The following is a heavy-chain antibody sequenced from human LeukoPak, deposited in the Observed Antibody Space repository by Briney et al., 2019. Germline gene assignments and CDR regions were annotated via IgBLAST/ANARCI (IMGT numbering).Heavy chain of an antibody. Sequence: PGGSLRLSCAASGFTFSSYSMNWVRQAPGKELEWVSSISSSSSYIYYADSVKGRFTISRDNAKNSLYLQMNSLRAEDTAVYYCARVGTRGYSGYEAWGQGTLVTVSS. CDR3: ARVGTRGYSGYEA. D-gene: IGHD5-12*01. V-gene: IGHV3-21*01. CDR2: ISSSSSYI. CDR1: GFTFSSYS. J-gene: IGHJ5*02.